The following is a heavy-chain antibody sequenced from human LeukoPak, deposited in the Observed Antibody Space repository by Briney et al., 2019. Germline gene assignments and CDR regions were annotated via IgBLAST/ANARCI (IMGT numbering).Heavy chain of an antibody. CDR3: AREGVVTPFDY. J-gene: IGHJ4*02. CDR2: ISNNGGYT. CDR1: GFTFSSSA. Sequence: GGSLRLSCAASGFTFSSSAMSWVRQAPGKGLEWVSAISNNGGYTYYADSVQGRFTISRDNSKSTLCLQMNSLRAEDTAVYYCAREGVVTPFDYWGQGALVIVSS. V-gene: IGHV3-23*01. D-gene: IGHD4-23*01.